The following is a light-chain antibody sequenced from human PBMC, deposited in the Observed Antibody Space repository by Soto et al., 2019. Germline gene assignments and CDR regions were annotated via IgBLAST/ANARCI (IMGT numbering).Light chain of an antibody. V-gene: IGKV3-20*01. CDR2: GAS. CDR3: QQYGSSPPYT. J-gene: IGKJ2*01. Sequence: EIGLTQSPGTLSLSPGERATLSCRASQSVSSSYLAWYQQKPGQAHRLLIYGASSRATGIPDRFSGSRSGTDFTLTISRLELEDFAVYYWQQYGSSPPYTFGQGTKLEIK. CDR1: QSVSSSY.